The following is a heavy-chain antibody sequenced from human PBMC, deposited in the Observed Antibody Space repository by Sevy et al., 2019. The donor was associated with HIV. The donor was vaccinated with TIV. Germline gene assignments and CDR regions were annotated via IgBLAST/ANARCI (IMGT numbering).Heavy chain of an antibody. D-gene: IGHD3-3*01. CDR1: GFTFSSYW. CDR3: ARDNWYDFWSGYYTSGRYYYYGMDV. Sequence: GGSLRLSCAASGFTFSSYWMSWVRQAPGKGLEWVANIKQDGSEKYYVDSVKGRFTISRDNAKNSLYLQMNSRGAEDTAVYYCARDNWYDFWSGYYTSGRYYYYGMDVWGQGTTVTVSS. J-gene: IGHJ6*02. V-gene: IGHV3-7*01. CDR2: IKQDGSEK.